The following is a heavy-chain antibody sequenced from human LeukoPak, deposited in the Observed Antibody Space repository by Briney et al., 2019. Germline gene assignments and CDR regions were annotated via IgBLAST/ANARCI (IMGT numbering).Heavy chain of an antibody. J-gene: IGHJ4*02. D-gene: IGHD2-15*01. V-gene: IGHV3-23*01. Sequence: QSGGSLRLSCAASGFTFSSYGMHWVRQAPGKGLEWVSSISGSGGSTYYADSVKGRFTISRDTSKSTLYLQMSSLRAEDTAVYYCAKRSGDSYFLDSWGQGTLVTVSS. CDR3: AKRSGDSYFLDS. CDR2: ISGSGGST. CDR1: GFTFSSYG.